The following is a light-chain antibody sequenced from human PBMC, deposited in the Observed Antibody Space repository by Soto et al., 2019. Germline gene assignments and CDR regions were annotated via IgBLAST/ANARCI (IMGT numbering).Light chain of an antibody. CDR2: SGS. J-gene: IGKJ3*01. CDR3: MQALQTPFT. V-gene: IGKV2-28*01. CDR1: QSLLHSNGYNY. Sequence: DIVMTQSPLSLPVTPAEPASISCRSSQSLLHSNGYNYLDWYLQKPGQSPQLLIYSGSNRASGVPDRFSGSGSGTDFTLKISRVEAEDVGVYYCMQALQTPFTFGPGTKVDIK.